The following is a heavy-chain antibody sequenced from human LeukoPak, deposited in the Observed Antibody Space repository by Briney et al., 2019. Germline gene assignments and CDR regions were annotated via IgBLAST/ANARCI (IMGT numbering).Heavy chain of an antibody. V-gene: IGHV3-7*01. CDR3: ARVCLCDYVWGSYRYTESDAFDI. CDR2: IKQDGSEK. J-gene: IGHJ3*02. D-gene: IGHD3-16*02. CDR1: GFTFSSYW. Sequence: GGSLRLSCAASGFTFSSYWMSWVRQAPGKGLEWVANIKQDGSEKYYVDSVKGRFTISRDNAKNSLYLQMNSLRAEDTAVYYCARVCLCDYVWGSYRYTESDAFDIWGQGTMVTVSS.